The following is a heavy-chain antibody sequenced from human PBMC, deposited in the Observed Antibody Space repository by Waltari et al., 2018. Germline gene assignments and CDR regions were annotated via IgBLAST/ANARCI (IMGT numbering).Heavy chain of an antibody. CDR1: CFSFSTSV. J-gene: IGHJ4*02. CDR3: AQYNHGSYEPPLRH. V-gene: IGHV3-23*01. D-gene: IGHD3-3*01. Sequence: HLLESGGRLVQPGGSLRLSCAASCFSFSTSVLGWVRQPPGKGLEWVSSISPVYTTFYAQSVRGRFIISRDASRTTVYLQMNSLSAEDTAVYYCAQYNHGSYEPPLRHWGQGTLVTVSS. CDR2: ISPVYTT.